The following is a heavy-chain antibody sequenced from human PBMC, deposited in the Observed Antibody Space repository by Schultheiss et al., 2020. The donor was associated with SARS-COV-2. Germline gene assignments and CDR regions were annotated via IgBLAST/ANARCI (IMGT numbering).Heavy chain of an antibody. CDR2: IYYSGST. CDR1: GGSISSGGYY. J-gene: IGHJ4*02. CDR3: ARDRPGSSGYKI. V-gene: IGHV4-31*03. Sequence: SQTLSLTCPVSGGSISSGGYYWSWIRQHPGKGLEWIGYIYYSGSTYYNPSLKSRVTISVDTSKNQFSLKLSSVTAADTAVYYCARDRPGSSGYKIWGQGTLVTVSS. D-gene: IGHD3-22*01.